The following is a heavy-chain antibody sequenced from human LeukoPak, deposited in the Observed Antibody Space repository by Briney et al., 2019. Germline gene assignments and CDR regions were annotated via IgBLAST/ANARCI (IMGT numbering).Heavy chain of an antibody. Sequence: ASVKVSCKASGYTFTGYYMHWVRQAPGQGLEWMGWINPNSGGTNYAQEFQGRVTMTRDTSISTAYMELSRLRSDDTAVYYCAREGYCSSTSCFFDPWGQGTLVTVSS. J-gene: IGHJ5*02. D-gene: IGHD2-2*01. CDR2: INPNSGGT. V-gene: IGHV1-2*02. CDR3: AREGYCSSTSCFFDP. CDR1: GYTFTGYY.